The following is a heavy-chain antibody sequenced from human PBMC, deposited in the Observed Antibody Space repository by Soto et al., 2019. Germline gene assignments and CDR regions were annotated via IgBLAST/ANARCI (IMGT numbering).Heavy chain of an antibody. CDR3: ARTFDYYGMDV. Sequence: SLTCAVSGYSIASGYYWAWIRQSPGKGLEWIGSIYHAGSVYYNPSLNSRVAVSLDTSKNHFSLKLTSVTAADTAVYYCARTFDYYGMDVWGQGTKVTVSS. CDR2: IYHAGSV. V-gene: IGHV4-38-2*01. J-gene: IGHJ6*02. CDR1: GYSIASGYY.